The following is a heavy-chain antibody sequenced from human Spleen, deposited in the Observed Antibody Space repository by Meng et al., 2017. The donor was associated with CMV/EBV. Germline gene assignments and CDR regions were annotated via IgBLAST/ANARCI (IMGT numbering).Heavy chain of an antibody. CDR2: IYSGGTT. Sequence: GESLKISCAASGFTVSLHYMSWVRQAPGKGLEWVSVIYSGGTTHYVDSVKGRFTISRDNSKNTLYLQLNRLKPEDTAVYYCTRGPISNMAQRAFDVWGQGTMVTVSS. D-gene: IGHD2/OR15-2a*01. CDR3: TRGPISNMAQRAFDV. V-gene: IGHV3-66*02. J-gene: IGHJ3*01. CDR1: GFTVSLHY.